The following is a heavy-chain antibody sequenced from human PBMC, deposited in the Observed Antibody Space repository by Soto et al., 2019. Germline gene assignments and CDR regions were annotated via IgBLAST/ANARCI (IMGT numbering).Heavy chain of an antibody. D-gene: IGHD3-10*01. Sequence: EAQVLESGGGLVQPGGSLKLSCAVSGFTFGDYAMSWVRQATGKGLEWVSSITGNGLSTYYTDSVKGRFTISRDNSKNTLFLQLAGLRAEDTAVYYCAKGSAGGHYYNYILDVWGKGTTVAVSS. CDR2: ITGNGLST. CDR3: AKGSAGGHYYNYILDV. J-gene: IGHJ6*03. V-gene: IGHV3-23*01. CDR1: GFTFGDYA.